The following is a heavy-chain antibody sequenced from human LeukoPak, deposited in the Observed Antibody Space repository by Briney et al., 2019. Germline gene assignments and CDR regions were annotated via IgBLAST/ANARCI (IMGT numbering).Heavy chain of an antibody. D-gene: IGHD3-10*01. CDR2: IYHSGST. Sequence: SQTLSLTCAVSGGSISSGGYSWSWLRQPPGKGLEWIGYIYHSGSTYYNPSLKSRVTISVDRSKNQFSLKLSSVTAADTAVYYCARDRGGAFDYWGQGTLVTVSS. V-gene: IGHV4-30-2*01. J-gene: IGHJ4*02. CDR1: GGSISSGGYS. CDR3: ARDRGGAFDY.